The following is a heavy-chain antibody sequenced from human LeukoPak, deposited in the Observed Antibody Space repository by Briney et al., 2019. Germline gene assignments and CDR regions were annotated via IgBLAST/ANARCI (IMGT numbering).Heavy chain of an antibody. D-gene: IGHD6-13*01. V-gene: IGHV4-34*01. CDR1: GGSFSNFY. CDR3: ARDGGYSSSWYAFDI. CDR2: INHSGRT. Sequence: PSETLSLTCAVFGGSFSNFYWTWIRQPPGKGLEWIGEINHSGRTNYNPSLKSRVSISVDTSRNQVSLKLTSVTAADTAVYYCARDGGYSSSWYAFDIWGQGTMVTVSS. J-gene: IGHJ3*02.